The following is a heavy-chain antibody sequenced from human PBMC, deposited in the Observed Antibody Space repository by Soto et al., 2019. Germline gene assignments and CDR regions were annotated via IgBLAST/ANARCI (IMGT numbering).Heavy chain of an antibody. CDR1: GGTFSSYA. D-gene: IGHD1-1*01. Sequence: ASVKVSCKASGGTFSSYAISWVRQAPGQGLEWMGGIIPIFGTANYAQKFQGRVTITADESTSTAYMELSSLRSEDTAVYYCASAEERPSYYYYYGMDVWGQGTTVTVSS. CDR2: IIPIFGTA. CDR3: ASAEERPSYYYYYGMDV. J-gene: IGHJ6*02. V-gene: IGHV1-69*13.